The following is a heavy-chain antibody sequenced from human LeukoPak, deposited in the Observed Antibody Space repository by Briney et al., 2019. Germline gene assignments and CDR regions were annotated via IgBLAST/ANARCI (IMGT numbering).Heavy chain of an antibody. D-gene: IGHD6-19*01. CDR1: GFAFSVYA. J-gene: IGHJ5*01. V-gene: IGHV3-23*01. Sequence: GGSLRLSCTASGFAFSVYAMSWLRQPPGKGLEWVSTINANSGTTSYAASVRGCFTISRDNSKNTLYLQLNTLRADDTATYYCAKPISGGLAVTADWFHPWGQGTLVVVSS. CDR3: AKPISGGLAVTADWFHP. CDR2: INANSGTT.